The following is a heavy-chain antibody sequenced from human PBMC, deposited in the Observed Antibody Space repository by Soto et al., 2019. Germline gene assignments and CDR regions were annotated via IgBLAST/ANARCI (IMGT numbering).Heavy chain of an antibody. J-gene: IGHJ4*02. CDR2: ISYDGSNK. CDR1: GFPFSSYG. Sequence: GGSLRLSCAASGFPFSSYGMHWVRQAPGKGLEWVAVISYDGSNKYYADSVKGRFTISRDNSKNTLYLQMNSLRAEDTAVYYSAGDVPFDYWGQGTLVTVSS. V-gene: IGHV3-30*03. CDR3: AGDVPFDY.